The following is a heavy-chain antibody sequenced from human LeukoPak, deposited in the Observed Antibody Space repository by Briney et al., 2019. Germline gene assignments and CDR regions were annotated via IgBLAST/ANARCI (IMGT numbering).Heavy chain of an antibody. V-gene: IGHV3-23*01. J-gene: IGHJ3*02. CDR3: AGDPNGDYIGAFDM. Sequence: PGGSLRLSCTASGFTFSAHAMMWVRQAPGKGPEWVSAIRGGGGSAFYADSVKGRFTISRDNSKYTLFLQMNSLRAEDTAVYYCAGDPNGDYIGAFDMWGPGTMVTVSS. CDR1: GFTFSAHA. CDR2: IRGGGGSA. D-gene: IGHD4-17*01.